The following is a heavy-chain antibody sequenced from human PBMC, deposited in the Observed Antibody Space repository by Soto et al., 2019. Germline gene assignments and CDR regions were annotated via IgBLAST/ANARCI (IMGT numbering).Heavy chain of an antibody. J-gene: IGHJ4*02. CDR1: GXTFSSYS. CDR2: ISGSGGST. CDR3: AKSSHIVVVNAIIDY. V-gene: IGHV3-23*01. Sequence: GSLRLSCAASGXTFSSYSMSWVRQAPGKGLEWVSAISGSGGSTYYADSVKGRFTISIDNSKNTLYLQMNSPRAEDTAVYYCAKSSHIVVVNAIIDYWGQGTLVTVSP. D-gene: IGHD2-21*01.